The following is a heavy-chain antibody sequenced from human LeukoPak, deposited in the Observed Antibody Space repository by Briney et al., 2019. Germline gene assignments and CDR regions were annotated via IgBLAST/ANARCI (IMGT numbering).Heavy chain of an antibody. CDR1: GYTFSDYF. Sequence: ASVKVSCKASGYTFSDYFIHWVRQAPGQGLEWMGRINLNTGGAEYAQKFQGWVTMTRDTSISTAYVEVNRLISDDTAVYYCARDLTSTSNWEFDYWGQGTLVIVSS. CDR2: INLNTGGA. V-gene: IGHV1-2*04. CDR3: ARDLTSTSNWEFDY. J-gene: IGHJ4*02. D-gene: IGHD1-26*01.